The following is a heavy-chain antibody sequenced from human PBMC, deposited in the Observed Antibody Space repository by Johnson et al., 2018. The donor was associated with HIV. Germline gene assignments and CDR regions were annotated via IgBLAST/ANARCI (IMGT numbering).Heavy chain of an antibody. V-gene: IGHV3-30-3*01. Sequence: QVQLVESGGGLVQPGGSLRLSCAASGFTFSSYAMHWVRQAPGKGLEWVAVISYDGSNKYYADSVKGRFTISRDNSKNTLYLQMNSLRAEDTAVYYCARDNEDIVLVGAFDIWGQGTMVTVSS. D-gene: IGHD2-8*02. CDR2: ISYDGSNK. CDR1: GFTFSSYA. CDR3: ARDNEDIVLVGAFDI. J-gene: IGHJ3*02.